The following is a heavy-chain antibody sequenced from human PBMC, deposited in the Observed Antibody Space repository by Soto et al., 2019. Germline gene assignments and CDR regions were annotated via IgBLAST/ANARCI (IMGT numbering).Heavy chain of an antibody. V-gene: IGHV3-30*18. D-gene: IGHD6-6*01. Sequence: PGGSLRLSCAASGFTFSSYGMHWVRQAPGKGLEWVAVISYDGSNKYYADSVKGRFTISRDNSKNTLYLQMNSLRAEDTAVYYCAKAPWGSIAAPSFDYWGQGTLVTVS. CDR2: ISYDGSNK. CDR1: GFTFSSYG. J-gene: IGHJ4*02. CDR3: AKAPWGSIAAPSFDY.